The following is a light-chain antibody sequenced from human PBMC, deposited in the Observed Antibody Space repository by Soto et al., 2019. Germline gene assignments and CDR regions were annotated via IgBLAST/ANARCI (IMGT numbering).Light chain of an antibody. V-gene: IGKV1-9*01. CDR2: GAS. CDR1: QGISSF. Sequence: IQLTQSPTSLSASVGDRVTITCRASQGISSFLAWYQQKPGRAPKLLIYGASTLQSGVPSRFSGSGSGTDFTLTISSLQPEDFATYYCQQLNSFPIAFGPGTKVEIQ. J-gene: IGKJ3*01. CDR3: QQLNSFPIA.